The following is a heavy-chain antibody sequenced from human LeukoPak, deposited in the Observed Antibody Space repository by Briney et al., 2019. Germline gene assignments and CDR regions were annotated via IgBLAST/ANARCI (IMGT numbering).Heavy chain of an antibody. CDR3: ARPFKYYYGSGSYYRGSLCFDY. CDR1: GGSFSGYY. V-gene: IGHV4-34*01. CDR2: INHSGST. Sequence: PSETLSLTCAVYGGSFSGYYWSWIRQPPGKGLEWIGEINHSGSTNYNPSLKSRVTISVDTSKNQFSLKLSSVTAADTAVYYCARPFKYYYGSGSYYRGSLCFDYWGQGTLVTVSS. D-gene: IGHD3-10*01. J-gene: IGHJ4*02.